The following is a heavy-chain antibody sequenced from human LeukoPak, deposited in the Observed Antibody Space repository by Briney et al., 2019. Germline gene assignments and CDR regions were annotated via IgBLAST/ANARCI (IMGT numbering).Heavy chain of an antibody. Sequence: SETLSLTCTVSGGSISSYYWSWIRQPPGKGLEWIGYIYYSGSTNYNPSLKSRVTISVDTSKNQFSLKLSSVTAADTAVYYCARIAAALGCFGYWGQGTLVTVSS. CDR2: IYYSGST. V-gene: IGHV4-59*08. D-gene: IGHD6-13*01. CDR3: ARIAAALGCFGY. CDR1: GGSISSYY. J-gene: IGHJ4*02.